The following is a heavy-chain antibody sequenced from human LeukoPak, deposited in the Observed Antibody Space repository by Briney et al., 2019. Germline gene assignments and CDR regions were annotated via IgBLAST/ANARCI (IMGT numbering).Heavy chain of an antibody. CDR3: AKGPKQLVFVRGYYFDD. CDR1: GVTFSSYS. CDR2: IRSRSTYI. Sequence: GGSLILSCAASGVTFSSYSMNWVRQAPGKGLEWVSSIRSRSTYIYYADSVKGRFTISRDNSKNTLYLQMNSLRIEDTAVFYCAKGPKQLVFVRGYYFDDWGQGTLATVSS. V-gene: IGHV3-21*01. D-gene: IGHD6-13*01. J-gene: IGHJ4*02.